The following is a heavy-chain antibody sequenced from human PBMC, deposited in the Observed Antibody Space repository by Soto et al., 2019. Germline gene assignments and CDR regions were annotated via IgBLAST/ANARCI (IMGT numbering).Heavy chain of an antibody. CDR3: VRIRYQLPSSVLWLDP. J-gene: IGHJ5*02. CDR1: GGFLSESY. CDR2: INHVGGT. V-gene: IGHV4-34*01. D-gene: IGHD3-16*01. Sequence: SETLSLTCAVYGGFLSESYWTWIRQPPGKGLEWIGEINHVGGTNYNPSLKSRVTMSVDTSQSQFSRRLISVTAADTAMYFCVRIRYQLPSSVLWLDPWGQGTPVTVSS.